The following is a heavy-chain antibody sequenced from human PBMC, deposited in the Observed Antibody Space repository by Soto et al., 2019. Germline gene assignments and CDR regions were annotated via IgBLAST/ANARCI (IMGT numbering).Heavy chain of an antibody. Sequence: QVQLVQSGAEVKKPGASVKVSCKASGYTFTSYDINWVRQATGQGLEWMGWMNPNSGNTAYAQKYQGRVTITRNTPVSTAYLALCSVRSEDTAVYYCAREVAGTFVPWVQGTLGSVSS. J-gene: IGHJ5*02. D-gene: IGHD3-16*01. V-gene: IGHV1-8*01. CDR2: MNPNSGNT. CDR3: AREVAGTFVP. CDR1: GYTFTSYD.